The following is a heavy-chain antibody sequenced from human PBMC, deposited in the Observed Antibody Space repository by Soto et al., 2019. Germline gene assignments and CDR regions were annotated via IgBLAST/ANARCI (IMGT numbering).Heavy chain of an antibody. CDR3: AKGDCSGGRCYRGFDD. D-gene: IGHD2-15*01. CDR2: VSASGSIT. J-gene: IGHJ4*02. V-gene: IGHV3-23*01. Sequence: PXGSLRLTCAASGFTLSSYDMNWVRQAPGKGLEWVSVVSASGSITSYADSAKGRFTISRDNAKNTVFLQMTGLRAEDTAVYFCAKGDCSGGRCYRGFDDWGQGTLVTVSS. CDR1: GFTLSSYD.